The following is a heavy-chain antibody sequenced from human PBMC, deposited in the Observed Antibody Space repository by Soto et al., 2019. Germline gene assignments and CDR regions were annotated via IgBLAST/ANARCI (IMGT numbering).Heavy chain of an antibody. D-gene: IGHD6-13*01. CDR2: IKQDGSEK. V-gene: IGHV3-7*01. CDR1: GFTFSSYW. Sequence: GGSLRLSCAASGFTFSSYWMSWVRQAPGKGLEWVANIKQDGSEKYYVDSVKGRFTISRDNAKNSLYLQINSLRAEDTAVYYCARDRYSSSWYRGYYFDYWGQGTLVTVSS. CDR3: ARDRYSSSWYRGYYFDY. J-gene: IGHJ4*02.